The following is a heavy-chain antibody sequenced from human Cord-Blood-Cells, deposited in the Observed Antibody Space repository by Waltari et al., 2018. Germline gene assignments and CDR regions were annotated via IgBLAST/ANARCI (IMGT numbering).Heavy chain of an antibody. J-gene: IGHJ6*02. D-gene: IGHD3-10*01. V-gene: IGHV1-2*06. CDR1: GYTFTGYY. CDR3: ARDSRGDGYYYYGMDV. CDR2: INPNRGGT. Sequence: QVQLVQSGAEVKKPGASVKVSCKASGYTFTGYYMHWVRQAPGQGLEWMGRINPNRGGTNYAQKFQGRVTMTRDTSISTAYMGLSRLRSDDTAVYYGARDSRGDGYYYYGMDVWGQGTTVTGSS.